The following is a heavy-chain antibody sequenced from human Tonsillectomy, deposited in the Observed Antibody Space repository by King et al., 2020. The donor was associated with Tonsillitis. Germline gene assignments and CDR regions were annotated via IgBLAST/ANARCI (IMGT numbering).Heavy chain of an antibody. V-gene: IGHV1-46*01. CDR2: INPREGSS. Sequence: QLVQSGAEVKKPGASAKISCKASGYTFSSWFVNWVRQAPGQGLEWLGAINPREGSSKAAQKFQGRVTMTSDTSTRTAYLALGDLRSDETAVYYCVRVHPPRYASSGSLHEPQIFDHWGQGTLVTVS. J-gene: IGHJ4*02. CDR1: GYTFSSWF. D-gene: IGHD2-15*01. CDR3: VRVHPPRYASSGSLHEPQIFDH.